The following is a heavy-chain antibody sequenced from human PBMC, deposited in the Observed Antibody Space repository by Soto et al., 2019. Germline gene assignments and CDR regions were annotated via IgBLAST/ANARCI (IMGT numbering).Heavy chain of an antibody. J-gene: IGHJ3*02. D-gene: IGHD4-17*01. CDR2: IYSGGST. V-gene: IGHV3-53*02. CDR1: GFTVSSNY. CDR3: GRLAMTTVTTEIDNAFDI. Sequence: EVQLVETGGGLIQPGGSLRLSCAASGFTVSSNYMSWVRQAPGKGLEWVSVIYSGGSTYYADSVKGRFTISRDNSKNTLYLKINSLRAEDTAVYYCGRLAMTTVTTEIDNAFDIWGQGTMVPVSS.